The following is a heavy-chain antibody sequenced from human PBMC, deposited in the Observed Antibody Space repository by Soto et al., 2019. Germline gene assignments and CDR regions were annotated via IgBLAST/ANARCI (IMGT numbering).Heavy chain of an antibody. J-gene: IGHJ4*02. Sequence: QVQLVESGGGVVQPGRSLRLSCAVSGFIFKNYALNWVRQAPGKGLEWVASITRDGYNKYYADSVKGRFTISRDNSKNTLSLQMTALRVEASSVYYCTKSRGGSSSVGRAYWGPGTLVTVSS. V-gene: IGHV3-30*04. CDR1: GFIFKNYA. CDR2: ITRDGYNK. CDR3: TKSRGGSSSVGRAY. D-gene: IGHD6-6*01.